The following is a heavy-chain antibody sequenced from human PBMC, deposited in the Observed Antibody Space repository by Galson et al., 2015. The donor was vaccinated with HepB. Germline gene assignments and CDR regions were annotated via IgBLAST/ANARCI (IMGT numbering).Heavy chain of an antibody. CDR2: IFNSGST. V-gene: IGHV4-30-4*01. Sequence: LSLTCTVSGGSFSSDDYYWCLIRQPPGKGLEWIGYIFNSGSTYYKPSLKNRVTISIDTSKNQFSLKLSSVTAADTAVYYCARGYADYYYSMGVRGKGTTVTVSS. CDR1: GGSFSSDDYY. D-gene: IGHD5-18*01. CDR3: ARGYADYYYSMGV. J-gene: IGHJ6*03.